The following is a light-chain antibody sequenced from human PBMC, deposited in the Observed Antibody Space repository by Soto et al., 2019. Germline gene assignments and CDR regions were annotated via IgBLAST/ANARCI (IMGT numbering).Light chain of an antibody. J-gene: IGLJ1*01. CDR3: SSYTTSSTRV. Sequence: QSVLTQPASVSGSPGQSITISCTATTSDVGGFDSVSWYQQHPGTAPRVIIYEVSNRPSGVSYRFSGSKSANTASLTISGLQADDEADYYCSSYTTSSTRVFGTGTKLTVL. CDR2: EVS. V-gene: IGLV2-14*01. CDR1: TSDVGGFDS.